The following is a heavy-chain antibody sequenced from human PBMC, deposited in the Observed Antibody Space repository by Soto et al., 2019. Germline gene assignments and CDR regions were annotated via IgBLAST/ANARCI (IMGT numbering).Heavy chain of an antibody. CDR2: IYYSGST. CDR3: ARHNYGSGSTYFDY. Sequence: SETLSLTCTVSGGSISSYYWSWIRQPPGKGLERIGYIYYSGSTNYNPSLKSRVTISVDTSKNQFSLKLNSMTAADTAVYYCARHNYGSGSTYFDYWGQGTQVTVSS. J-gene: IGHJ4*02. D-gene: IGHD3-10*01. CDR1: GGSISSYY. V-gene: IGHV4-59*08.